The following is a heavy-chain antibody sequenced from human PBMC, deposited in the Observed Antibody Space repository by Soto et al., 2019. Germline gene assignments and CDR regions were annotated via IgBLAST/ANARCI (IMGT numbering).Heavy chain of an antibody. CDR2: ISYDGSNK. CDR3: GKDGLLLFLEGLYYYSYYVDV. Sequence: GGSLRLSCAASGFTFSSYGMHWVRQAPGKGLEWVAVISYDGSNKYYADSVKGRFTISRDKSKNTLYLQMSSLRTEDTAVYYSGKDGLLLFLEGLYYYSYYVDVGGKGPRVTVSS. CDR1: GFTFSSYG. D-gene: IGHD3-3*01. J-gene: IGHJ6*03. V-gene: IGHV3-30*18.